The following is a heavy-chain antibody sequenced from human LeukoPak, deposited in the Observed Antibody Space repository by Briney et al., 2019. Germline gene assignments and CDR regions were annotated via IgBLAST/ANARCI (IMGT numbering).Heavy chain of an antibody. Sequence: GGSLRLSCAASGFTFSSYAMSWVRQAPGKGLEWVSAISGSGGSTYYADSVKGRFTISRDNSKNTLYLQMNSLRAEATAVYYCAGSGYYYGYFDYWGQGTLVTVSS. CDR3: AGSGYYYGYFDY. V-gene: IGHV3-23*01. D-gene: IGHD3-22*01. CDR2: ISGSGGST. J-gene: IGHJ4*02. CDR1: GFTFSSYA.